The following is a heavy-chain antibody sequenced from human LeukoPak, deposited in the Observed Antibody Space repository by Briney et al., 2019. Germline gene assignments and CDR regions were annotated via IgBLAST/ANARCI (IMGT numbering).Heavy chain of an antibody. CDR1: GGSIIRHY. D-gene: IGHD4-23*01. CDR2: VSYTGTT. CDR3: ASPGGIAGNFDIDY. Sequence: SETLSLTCTVSGGSIIRHYWSWIRQPPGKGVEWIGYVSYTGTTNYNPSLKSRVTISLDTSKNQFSLKATSVTAADTAVYYCASPGGIAGNFDIDYWGQGTLVTVFS. J-gene: IGHJ4*02. V-gene: IGHV4-59*11.